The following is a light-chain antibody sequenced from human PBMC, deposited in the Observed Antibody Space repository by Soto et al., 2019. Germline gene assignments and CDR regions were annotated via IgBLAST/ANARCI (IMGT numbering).Light chain of an antibody. CDR1: SSNIGSNY. CDR2: RNN. Sequence: QLVLTQPPSASGTPGQRVTISCSGSSSNIGSNYVYWYQQLPGTAPKLLIYRNNQRPSGVPDRFSGSKSGTSASLAISGLRSEDEADYYCAAWDDSLEVFGGGTKVTVL. V-gene: IGLV1-47*01. CDR3: AAWDDSLEV. J-gene: IGLJ2*01.